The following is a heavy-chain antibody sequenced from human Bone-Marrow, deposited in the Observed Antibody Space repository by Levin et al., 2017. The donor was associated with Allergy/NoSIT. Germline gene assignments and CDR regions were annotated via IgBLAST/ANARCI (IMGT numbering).Heavy chain of an antibody. CDR2: ISSDSSDL. D-gene: IGHD2/OR15-2a*01. Sequence: GECLKISCIVSGFTFSDYSIYWVRQAPGKGLEWISSISSDSSDLYYADSVKGRFTISRDNAKNSLNLQVSSLRAEDTAVYHCVRGIIGDVRVAHKEAFDVWGQGTMVTVSS. J-gene: IGHJ3*01. V-gene: IGHV3-21*01. CDR3: VRGIIGDVRVAHKEAFDV. CDR1: GFTFSDYS.